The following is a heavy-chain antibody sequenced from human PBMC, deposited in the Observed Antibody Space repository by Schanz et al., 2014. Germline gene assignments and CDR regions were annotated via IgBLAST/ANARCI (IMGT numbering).Heavy chain of an antibody. D-gene: IGHD1-1*01. CDR3: ARAHGNNWYGKGLDY. CDR2: IWYDENNK. CDR1: GFTFSSYG. J-gene: IGHJ4*02. Sequence: GQLAESGGGLVQPGGSLRLSCVASGFTFSSYGMHWVRQAPGKGLEWVAVIWYDENNKYYADSVKGRFTISRDNSKNTLYLQMNSLRADDTAVYFCARAHGNNWYGKGLDYWGQGTQVTVSS. V-gene: IGHV3-33*01.